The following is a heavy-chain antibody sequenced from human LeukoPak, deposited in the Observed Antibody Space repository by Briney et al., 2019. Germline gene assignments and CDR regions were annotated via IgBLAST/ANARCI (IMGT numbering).Heavy chain of an antibody. CDR2: ISYDGSNK. J-gene: IGHJ3*02. CDR3: ASDRWELLWDAFDI. D-gene: IGHD1-26*01. V-gene: IGHV3-30*03. Sequence: GGSLRLSCAVSGFTFSSYGMHGVRQAPGKGLEWVAVISYDGSNKYYADSVKGRFTISRDNSKNTLYLQMNSLRAEDTAVYYSASDRWELLWDAFDIWGQGTMVTVSS. CDR1: GFTFSSYG.